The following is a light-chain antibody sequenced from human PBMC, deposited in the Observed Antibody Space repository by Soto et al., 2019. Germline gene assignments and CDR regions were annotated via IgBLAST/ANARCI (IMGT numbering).Light chain of an antibody. Sequence: QSVLTQPPSASGSPGQSVAISCTGTSSDVGGYNYVSWYQQHPGKAPKLMIYEVNKRPSGVPDRFSGSKSGNTASLTVSGLQAEDEGDYYCGSYAGSSNVFGTGTKVTVL. V-gene: IGLV2-8*01. CDR3: GSYAGSSNV. J-gene: IGLJ1*01. CDR2: EVN. CDR1: SSDVGGYNY.